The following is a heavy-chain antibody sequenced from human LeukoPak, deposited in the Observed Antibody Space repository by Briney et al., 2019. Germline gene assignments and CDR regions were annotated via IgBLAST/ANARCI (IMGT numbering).Heavy chain of an antibody. J-gene: IGHJ4*02. CDR1: GFTFRSYW. D-gene: IGHD5-18*01. CDR3: ARDAGYGYDRFDY. CDR2: IKEDGSEK. V-gene: IGHV3-7*01. Sequence: GGSLRLSCAASGFTFRSYWMAWVRQAPGKGLEWVANIKEDGSEKNYVDSVKGRFTISRDNAKNSLYLQMNSLRAEDTAVYYCARDAGYGYDRFDYWGQGTQVTVSS.